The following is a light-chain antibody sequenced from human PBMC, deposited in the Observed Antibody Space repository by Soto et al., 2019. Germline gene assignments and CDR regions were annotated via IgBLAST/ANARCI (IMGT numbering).Light chain of an antibody. V-gene: IGKV3-15*01. CDR2: DAS. Sequence: VMTQSPDTLSVSPGERATLSCRASRSIGSNVAWYQQKPGHAPRLLIYDASNRATGIPARFSGSGSGTEFTLTISSLQSEDTAVFYCQQYNNWPPYTFGQGTKLEIK. J-gene: IGKJ2*01. CDR1: RSIGSN. CDR3: QQYNNWPPYT.